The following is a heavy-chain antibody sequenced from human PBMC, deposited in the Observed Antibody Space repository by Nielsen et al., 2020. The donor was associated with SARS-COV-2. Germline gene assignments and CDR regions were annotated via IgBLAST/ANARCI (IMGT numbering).Heavy chain of an antibody. J-gene: IGHJ6*02. Sequence: GGSLRLSCAASGFTFSNAWMSWVRQAPGKGLEWVGRIKSKTDGGTTDYAAPVKGRFTISRDDSKNTLYLQMNSLKTEDTAVYYCTTEYFYYYGMDVWGQGTTVTVSS. V-gene: IGHV3-15*01. CDR2: IKSKTDGGTT. CDR3: TTEYFYYYGMDV. CDR1: GFTFSNAW. D-gene: IGHD3-10*01.